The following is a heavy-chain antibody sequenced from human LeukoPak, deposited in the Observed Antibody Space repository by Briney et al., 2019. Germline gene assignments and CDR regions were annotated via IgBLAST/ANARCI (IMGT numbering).Heavy chain of an antibody. V-gene: IGHV3-23*01. CDR1: GFTFSSYA. Sequence: GGSLRLSCAASGFTFSSYAMSWVRQAPGKGLEWVSAISGSGGSTYYADSVKGRFTISRDNSKNTLHLQMNILRVEDTAVYYCVKDWGVLPDYTADGFDIWGPGTMVTVSS. CDR3: VKDWGVLPDYTADGFDI. D-gene: IGHD3-10*01. J-gene: IGHJ3*02. CDR2: ISGSGGST.